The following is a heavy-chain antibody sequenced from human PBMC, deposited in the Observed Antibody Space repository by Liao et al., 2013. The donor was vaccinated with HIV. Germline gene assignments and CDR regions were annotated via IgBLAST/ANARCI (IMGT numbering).Heavy chain of an antibody. CDR2: INHSGST. CDR1: GGSISNYY. CDR3: ARPQHVWGSYSLVY. V-gene: IGHV4-34*01. D-gene: IGHD3-16*02. Sequence: QVQLQESGPGLVKPSETLSLTCTVSGGSISNYYWSWIRQPPGKGLEWIGEINHSGSTNYNPSLKSRVTISVDTSKNQFSLKLSSVTAADTAVYYCARPQHVWGSYSLVYWGQGTLVTVSS. J-gene: IGHJ4*02.